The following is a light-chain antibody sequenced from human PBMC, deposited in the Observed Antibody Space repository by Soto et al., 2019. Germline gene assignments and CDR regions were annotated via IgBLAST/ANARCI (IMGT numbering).Light chain of an antibody. J-gene: IGKJ4*01. CDR2: DVS. CDR3: QQRGT. V-gene: IGKV3-11*01. Sequence: EIVLTQSPATLSLSPGERVTLSCRASQSVSSYLAWYQQKPGQAPRLLIYDVSNRATGIPARFSGSGSGTDFTLTISSLEPEDFAVYYCQQRGTFVGGTKVEIK. CDR1: QSVSSY.